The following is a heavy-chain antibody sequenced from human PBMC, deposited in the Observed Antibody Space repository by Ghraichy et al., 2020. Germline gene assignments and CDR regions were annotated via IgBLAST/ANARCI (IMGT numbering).Heavy chain of an antibody. Sequence: LSLPCATSGFTFSRDWMHWVRQAPGKGLMWVSRVNSDETRTFYADSVKGRFTISRDNAKNTLYLQMNSLRADDSAVYFCTRDPGSAGRDWYYDLWGRGTLVTVSS. D-gene: IGHD2-15*01. CDR2: VNSDETRT. J-gene: IGHJ2*01. CDR3: TRDPGSAGRDWYYDL. CDR1: GFTFSRDW. V-gene: IGHV3-74*01.